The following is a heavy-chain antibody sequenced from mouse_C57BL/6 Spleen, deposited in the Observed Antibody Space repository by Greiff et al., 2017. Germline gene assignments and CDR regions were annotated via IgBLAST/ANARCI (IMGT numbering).Heavy chain of an antibody. CDR1: GYTFTSYW. CDR3: ARETTVGAGSYALDC. V-gene: IGHV1-64*01. J-gene: IGHJ4*01. Sequence: QVQLQQPGAELVKPGASVKLSCTVSGYTFTSYWMHWVKQRPGEGLEWIGMIQPNCGSTNYNETFKSKATLTVDKSSSTAYMQLSSLTSEDSAVYYCARETTVGAGSYALDCWGQGTTVTVAS. CDR2: IQPNCGST. D-gene: IGHD1-1*01.